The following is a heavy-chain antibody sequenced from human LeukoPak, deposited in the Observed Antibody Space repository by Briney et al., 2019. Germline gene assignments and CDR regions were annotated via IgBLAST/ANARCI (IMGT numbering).Heavy chain of an antibody. CDR2: ISYDGSNK. D-gene: IGHD6-19*01. Sequence: GGSLRLSCAASGFTFSSYGMHWVRQAPGKGLEWVAVISYDGSNKYYADSVKGRFTISRDNSKNTLYLQMNSLRAEDTAVYYCAKDRIAVASMYYFDYWGQGTLVTVSS. CDR1: GFTFSSYG. CDR3: AKDRIAVASMYYFDY. J-gene: IGHJ4*02. V-gene: IGHV3-30*18.